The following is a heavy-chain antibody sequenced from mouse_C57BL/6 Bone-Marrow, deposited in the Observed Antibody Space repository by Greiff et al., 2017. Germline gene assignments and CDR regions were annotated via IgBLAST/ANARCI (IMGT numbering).Heavy chain of an antibody. Sequence: QVQLQQPGAELVMPGASVKLSCKASGYTFTSYWMHWVKQRPGQGLEWIGEIDPSDSYTNYNQKFKGKSTLTVDKSSSTAYMQLSSLTSEASAVYYYARGLHYYGSSYRFAYWGQGTLVTVSA. CDR1: GYTFTSYW. D-gene: IGHD1-1*01. CDR2: IDPSDSYT. CDR3: ARGLHYYGSSYRFAY. V-gene: IGHV1-69*01. J-gene: IGHJ3*01.